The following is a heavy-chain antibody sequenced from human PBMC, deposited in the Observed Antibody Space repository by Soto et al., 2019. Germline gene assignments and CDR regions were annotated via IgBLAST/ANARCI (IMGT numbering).Heavy chain of an antibody. Sequence: GGSQRLSSTASGVNFRSYGMHWVRQAPGKGLVWVSRINSDGSSTSYADSVKGRFTISRDNAKNTLYLQMNSLRAEDTAVYYCARVATGSYHFDQWGQGTLVTVSS. V-gene: IGHV3-74*01. CDR1: GVNFRSYG. D-gene: IGHD3-10*01. CDR2: INSDGSST. J-gene: IGHJ4*02. CDR3: ARVATGSYHFDQ.